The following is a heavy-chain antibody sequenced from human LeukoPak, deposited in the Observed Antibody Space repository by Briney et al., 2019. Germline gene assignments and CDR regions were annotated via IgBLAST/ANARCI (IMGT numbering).Heavy chain of an antibody. Sequence: ASVKVSCKASGYTIDSYSISWVRQAPGQGLERMGWISAYNGNTNYAQTVQGRVTMTTDTSTSTAYMELRSLRSDDTAVYYCARGDCSGGGCILPEHLRHWGQGTRVTVSS. CDR2: ISAYNGNT. D-gene: IGHD2-15*01. CDR1: GYTIDSYS. CDR3: ARGDCSGGGCILPEHLRH. J-gene: IGHJ1*01. V-gene: IGHV1-18*01.